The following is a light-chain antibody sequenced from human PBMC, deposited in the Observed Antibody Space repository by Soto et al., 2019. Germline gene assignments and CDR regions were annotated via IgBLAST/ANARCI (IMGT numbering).Light chain of an antibody. CDR1: RSNIGDNY. Sequence: QSLLTNPPSVSAASGQKVTISCSGSRSNIGDNYVSWYQLLPGAAPKLLISDNERRPSGIPDRFSGSKSGTTATLAIAGLQTADEAEYYCGPWDTSLSAYVFAAGTKVTV. CDR2: DNE. CDR3: GPWDTSLSAYV. V-gene: IGLV1-51*01. J-gene: IGLJ1*01.